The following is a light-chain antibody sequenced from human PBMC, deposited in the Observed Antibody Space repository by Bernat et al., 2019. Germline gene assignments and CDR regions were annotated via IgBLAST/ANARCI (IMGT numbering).Light chain of an antibody. CDR1: QSISSSY. J-gene: IGKJ4*01. CDR2: GVS. V-gene: IGKV3-20*01. Sequence: EIVLTQSPGTLSLSPGERATLPCRASQSISSSYLAWYQQKPGQAPRLLIYGVSIRATGIPDRFSGSGSGTDFTLTISRLEPEDFAVYYCQQYGDSVTFGGGTKVEIK. CDR3: QQYGDSVT.